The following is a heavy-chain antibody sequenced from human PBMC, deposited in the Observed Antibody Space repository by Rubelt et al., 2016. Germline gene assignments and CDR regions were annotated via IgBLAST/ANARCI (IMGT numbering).Heavy chain of an antibody. CDR2: INHSGST. D-gene: IGHD3-22*01. V-gene: IGHV4-34*01. Sequence: QVQLQQWGAGLLKPSETLSLTCAVYGGSFSGYYWSWIRQPPGKGLEWIGEINHSGSTNYNTSLKSRVTSSVDPAKNQFSLKLSAVTAADTAVYYCARDHGSDSSGYHYYYGMDVWGQGTTVTVSS. J-gene: IGHJ6*02. CDR3: ARDHGSDSSGYHYYYGMDV. CDR1: GGSFSGYY.